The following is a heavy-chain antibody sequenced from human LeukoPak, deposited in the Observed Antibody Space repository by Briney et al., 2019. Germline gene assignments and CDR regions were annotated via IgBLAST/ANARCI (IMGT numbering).Heavy chain of an antibody. J-gene: IGHJ4*02. CDR2: IYTSGST. D-gene: IGHD1-14*01. CDR1: GGSISSGSYY. Sequence: SETLSLTCTVSGGSISSGSYYWSWIRQPAGKGLEWIGRIYTSGSTNYNPSLKSRVTISVDTSKNQFSLKLSSVTAADTAVYYCASGPELAFDYWGQGTLVTVSS. V-gene: IGHV4-61*02. CDR3: ASGPELAFDY.